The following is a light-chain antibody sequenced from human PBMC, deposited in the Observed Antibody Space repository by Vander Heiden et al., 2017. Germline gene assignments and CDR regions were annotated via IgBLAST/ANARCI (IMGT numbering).Light chain of an antibody. V-gene: IGKV3-20*01. CDR3: QQVGSSPFT. CDR2: GAS. Sequence: EIVLTQSPGTLSLSPGERATLSCRASQSVRSSQLAWYQQKPGQAPRRLIQGASIRATGIPDRFSGSGSGTDVTLTISRLEPEDFALYYCQQVGSSPFTFGHGTKVDIK. J-gene: IGKJ3*01. CDR1: QSVRSSQ.